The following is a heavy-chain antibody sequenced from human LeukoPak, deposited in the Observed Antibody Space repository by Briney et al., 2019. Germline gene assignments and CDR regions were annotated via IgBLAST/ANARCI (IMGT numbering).Heavy chain of an antibody. V-gene: IGHV3-30*18. CDR2: ISYDGSNK. J-gene: IGHJ6*03. Sequence: PGRPLRLSCAASGFTFSSYDMHWVRQAPGKGLEWVAVISYDGSNKYYADSVEGRFTISRDNSKNTLYLQMNSLRTEDTAVYYCAKEGRSSGRFSPYYYYYMDVWGKGTTVTVSS. D-gene: IGHD6-19*01. CDR3: AKEGRSSGRFSPYYYYYMDV. CDR1: GFTFSSYD.